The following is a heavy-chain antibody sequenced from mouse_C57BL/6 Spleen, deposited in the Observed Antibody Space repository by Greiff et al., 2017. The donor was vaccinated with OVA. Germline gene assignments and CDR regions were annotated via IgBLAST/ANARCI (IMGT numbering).Heavy chain of an antibody. V-gene: IGHV5-4*01. Sequence: EVKVVESGGGLVKPGGSLKLSCAASGFTFSSYAMSWVRQTPEKRLEWVATISDGGSYTYYPDNVKGRFTIYRDNAKNNLYLQMSHLKSEDTAMYYCAREAYYSNPYFDYWGQGTTLTVSS. J-gene: IGHJ2*01. D-gene: IGHD2-5*01. CDR2: ISDGGSYT. CDR3: AREAYYSNPYFDY. CDR1: GFTFSSYA.